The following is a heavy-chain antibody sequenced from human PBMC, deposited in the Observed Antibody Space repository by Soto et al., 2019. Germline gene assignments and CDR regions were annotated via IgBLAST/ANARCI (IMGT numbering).Heavy chain of an antibody. Sequence: ETLSLTCAVYGGSFSGYYWSWIRQPPGKGLEWIGEINHSGSTNYNPSLKSRVTISVDTSKNQFSLKLGSVTAADTAVYYCARETGDVWYFDYWGQGTLVTVSS. J-gene: IGHJ4*02. D-gene: IGHD7-27*01. CDR1: GGSFSGYY. CDR3: ARETGDVWYFDY. V-gene: IGHV4-34*01. CDR2: INHSGST.